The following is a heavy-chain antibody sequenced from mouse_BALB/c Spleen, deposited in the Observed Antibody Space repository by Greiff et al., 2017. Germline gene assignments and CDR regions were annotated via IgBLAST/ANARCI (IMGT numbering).Heavy chain of an antibody. Sequence: EVQVVESGGGLVQPGGSMKLSCVASGFTFSNYWMNWVRQSPEKGLEWVAEIRLKSNNYATHYAESVKGRFTISRDDSKSSVYLQMNNLRAEDTGIYYCTGYEYYAMDYWGQGTSVTVSS. CDR2: IRLKSNNYAT. D-gene: IGHD2-14*01. J-gene: IGHJ4*01. CDR1: GFTFSNYW. CDR3: TGYEYYAMDY. V-gene: IGHV6-6*02.